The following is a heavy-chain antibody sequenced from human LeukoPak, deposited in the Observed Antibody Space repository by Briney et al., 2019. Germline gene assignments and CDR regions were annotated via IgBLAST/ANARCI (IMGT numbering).Heavy chain of an antibody. V-gene: IGHV1-46*01. CDR2: INPSGGST. J-gene: IGHJ3*02. Sequence: VASVTVSCKASGYTFTSYYMHWVRQAPGQGLERMGIINPSGGSTSYAQKFQGRVSMTRDTSTSTVYMELSSLRSEDTAVYYCARPYNWNLIPMVRGVTDNAFDIWGQGTMVTVSS. CDR3: ARPYNWNLIPMVRGVTDNAFDI. CDR1: GYTFTSYY. D-gene: IGHD3-10*01.